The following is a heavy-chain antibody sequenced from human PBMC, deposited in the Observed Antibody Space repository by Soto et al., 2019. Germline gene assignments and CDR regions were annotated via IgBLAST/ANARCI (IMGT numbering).Heavy chain of an antibody. CDR3: ARGDSSGYYGDQ. Sequence: QVQLMESGGGVVQPGTSLRLSCAASGFTFSTYGMHWVRQAPGKGLEWVAVIWYDGSDKYYADSVKGRFTISRDNSKNTLYLQMNSLRAEDTAMYYCARGDSSGYYGDQWGQGTLVTVSS. CDR2: IWYDGSDK. V-gene: IGHV3-33*01. J-gene: IGHJ5*02. CDR1: GFTFSTYG. D-gene: IGHD3-22*01.